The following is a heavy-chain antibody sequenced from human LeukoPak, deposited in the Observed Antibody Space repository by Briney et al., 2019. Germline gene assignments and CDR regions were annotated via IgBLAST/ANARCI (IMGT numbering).Heavy chain of an antibody. J-gene: IGHJ3*02. CDR1: GGSISSYY. CDR2: IYYSGSP. D-gene: IGHD6-13*01. V-gene: IGHV4-59*01. CDR3: ARGIAAAGPQAFAI. Sequence: SETLSLTCTVAGGSISSYYWSWIRQPPGKGLGWIGYIYYSGSPNYNPSLKSRVTISVATSKNQFSLKLSSVTAPDTAVYYWARGIAAAGPQAFAIWGQGTMVTVSS.